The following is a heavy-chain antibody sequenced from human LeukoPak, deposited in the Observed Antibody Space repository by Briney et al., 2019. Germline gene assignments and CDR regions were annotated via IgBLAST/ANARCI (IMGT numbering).Heavy chain of an antibody. V-gene: IGHV1-2*02. D-gene: IGHD3-10*01. CDR3: AREPGYGSGEFDY. CDR2: INPNSGGT. J-gene: IGHJ4*02. CDR1: GYTFIRYG. Sequence: ASVKVSCKASGYTFIRYGITWVRQAPGQGLEWMGWINPNSGGTNYAQKFQGRVTMTRDTSISTAYMELSRLRSDDTAVYYCAREPGYGSGEFDYWGQGTLVTVSS.